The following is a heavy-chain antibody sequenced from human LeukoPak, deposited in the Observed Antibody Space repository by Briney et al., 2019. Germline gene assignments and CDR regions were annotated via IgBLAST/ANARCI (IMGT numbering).Heavy chain of an antibody. V-gene: IGHV3-30*03. J-gene: IGHJ4*02. D-gene: IGHD3-22*01. Sequence: GGSLRLSCAASGFTFSSYGMHWVRQAPGKGLEWVAVISYDGSNKYYADSVKGRFTISRDNSKNTLYLQMNSLRAEDTAVYYCATHSSGPDYWGQGTLVTVSS. CDR2: ISYDGSNK. CDR3: ATHSSGPDY. CDR1: GFTFSSYG.